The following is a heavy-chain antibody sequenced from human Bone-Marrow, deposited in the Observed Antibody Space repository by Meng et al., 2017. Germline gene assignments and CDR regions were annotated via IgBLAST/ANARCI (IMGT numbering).Heavy chain of an antibody. J-gene: IGHJ5*02. V-gene: IGHV4-31*01. CDR3: ARDIRQGGNIWFDP. D-gene: IGHD3-16*01. CDR1: GGSISSGGYY. CDR2: IYYSGTT. Sequence: QGQLQEAGPGLVNPSQTLSLTCTVSGGSISSGGYYWSWIRQHPGKGLEWIGYIYYSGTTYYNPSLSSLVTISVDTSKNQFSLNLSSVTAADTAVYYCARDIRQGGNIWFDPWGQGTLVTVSS.